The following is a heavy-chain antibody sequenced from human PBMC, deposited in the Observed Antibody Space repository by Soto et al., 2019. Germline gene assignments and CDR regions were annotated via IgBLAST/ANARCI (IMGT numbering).Heavy chain of an antibody. V-gene: IGHV3-23*01. CDR2: INIVGGNT. J-gene: IGHJ4*02. Sequence: VQLLESGGGLVQPGGSLRLSCAASGFTFSNYAMSWVRQAPGKALEWVSSINIVGGNTNYADSMRGRFTMSRDDSKNTVFLQMNSLRAEDTAIYYCTKNYYFDSWGQGTLVTVSS. CDR3: TKNYYFDS. CDR1: GFTFSNYA.